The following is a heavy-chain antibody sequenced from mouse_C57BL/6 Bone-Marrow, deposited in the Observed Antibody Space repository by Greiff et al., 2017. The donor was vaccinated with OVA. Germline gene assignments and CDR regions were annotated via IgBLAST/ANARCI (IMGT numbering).Heavy chain of an antibody. Sequence: QVQLQQSGPELVKPGASVKISCKASGYAFSSSWMNWVKQRPGKGLEWIGRIYPGDGDTNYNGQFTGKATLTADNSSRTAYMQLSRLTSADSAVYVCAGHYCDGTGYYAMDVWGKGTSVTVSS. D-gene: IGHD1-1*02. V-gene: IGHV1-82*01. CDR2: IYPGDGDT. CDR3: AGHYCDGTGYYAMDV. CDR1: GYAFSSSW. J-gene: IGHJ4*01.